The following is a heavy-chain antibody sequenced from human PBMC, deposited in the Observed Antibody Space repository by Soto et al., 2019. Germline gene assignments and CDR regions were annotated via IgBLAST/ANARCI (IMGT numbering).Heavy chain of an antibody. D-gene: IGHD3-3*01. V-gene: IGHV3-30*03. CDR2: ISYDGSNK. Sequence: GGSLRLSCAASGFTFSSYGMHWVRQAPGKGLEWVAVISYDGSNKYYADSVKGRFTISRDNSKNTLYLQMNSLRAEDTAVYYCASQRMSGHTFRWGQGTLVTVSS. CDR3: ASQRMSGHTFR. CDR1: GFTFSSYG. J-gene: IGHJ1*01.